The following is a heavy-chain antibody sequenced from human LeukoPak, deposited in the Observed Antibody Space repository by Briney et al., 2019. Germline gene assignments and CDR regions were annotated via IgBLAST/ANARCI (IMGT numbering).Heavy chain of an antibody. D-gene: IGHD6-19*01. V-gene: IGHV3-30*02. CDR3: AKSGGGYSSGWSLDY. Sequence: GGSLRLSCAASGFTFSSYGMHWVRQAPGKGLEWVAFIRYDGSNKYYADSVKGRFTISRDNSKNTLYLQMNSLRAEDTAVYYCAKSGGGYSSGWSLDYWGQGTLVTVSS. CDR2: IRYDGSNK. J-gene: IGHJ4*02. CDR1: GFTFSSYG.